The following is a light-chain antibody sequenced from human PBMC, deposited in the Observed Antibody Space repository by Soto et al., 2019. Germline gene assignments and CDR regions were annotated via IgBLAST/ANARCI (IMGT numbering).Light chain of an antibody. Sequence: VLTQSPATLSFSPGERATLSCRASQNIAIYLAWYQQKSGQSPRLLIYDTFNRAPGIPDRFSGSGSGTDFTLTNSSLEPEDFAVYYCQQRATWPWTFGQGTTVEI. CDR2: DTF. CDR1: QNIAIY. J-gene: IGKJ1*01. V-gene: IGKV3-11*01. CDR3: QQRATWPWT.